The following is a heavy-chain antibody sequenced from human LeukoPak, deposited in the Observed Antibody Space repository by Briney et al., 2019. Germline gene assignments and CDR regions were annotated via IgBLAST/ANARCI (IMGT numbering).Heavy chain of an antibody. D-gene: IGHD5-24*01. CDR3: AVNSARHTFDI. Sequence: SETLSLTCTVSGGSMSPFYWSWIRQSPGKGLEWIGSSYYSGGTNYNPSLKSRATISVDTSKNQFSLELSSVIAADTAVYYCAVNSARHTFDIWGQGKMVTVSS. J-gene: IGHJ3*02. CDR1: GGSMSPFY. CDR2: SYYSGGT. V-gene: IGHV4-59*08.